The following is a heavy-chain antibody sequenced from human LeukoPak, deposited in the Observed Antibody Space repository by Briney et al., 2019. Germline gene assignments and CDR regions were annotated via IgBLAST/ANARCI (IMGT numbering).Heavy chain of an antibody. J-gene: IGHJ4*02. V-gene: IGHV3-23*01. CDR2: IASGGGTT. D-gene: IGHD6-19*01. Sequence: GGSLRLSCSASGFTFSSYAMTWARQAPGKGLEWVSAIASGGGTTYYADSVKGRFTISRDNSKNTLYLQMNSLRAEDTAVYYCAKSGKARIAVAGADYWGQGTPVTVSS. CDR3: AKSGKARIAVAGADY. CDR1: GFTFSSYA.